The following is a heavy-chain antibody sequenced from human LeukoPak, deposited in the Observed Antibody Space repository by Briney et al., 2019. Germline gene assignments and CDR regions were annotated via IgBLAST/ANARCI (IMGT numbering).Heavy chain of an antibody. CDR1: GYTFTSYG. CDR2: ISAYNGNT. CDR3: ARDVLGAAAGTVYYYYGMDV. J-gene: IGHJ6*02. D-gene: IGHD6-13*01. V-gene: IGHV1-18*01. Sequence: ASVKVSCKASGYTFTSYGISWVRQAPGQGLEWMGWISAYNGNTNYAQMLQGRVTMTTDTSTSTAYMELRSLRSDDTAVYYCARDVLGAAAGTVYYYYGMDVWGQGTTVTVSS.